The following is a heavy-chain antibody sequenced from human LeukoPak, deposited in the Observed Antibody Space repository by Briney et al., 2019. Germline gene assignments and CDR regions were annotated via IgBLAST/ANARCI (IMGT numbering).Heavy chain of an antibody. D-gene: IGHD6-6*01. Sequence: SSETLSLTCTVSGGSISTYYWSWIRQPAGKGLEWIGRIHTSGSTNYNPSLKSRVTMSVDTSKKQFSLRLSSVTAADTAMYYCAREGSMTSRPFVSIDYWGQGTLVTVSS. CDR2: IHTSGST. CDR1: GGSISTYY. V-gene: IGHV4-4*07. J-gene: IGHJ4*02. CDR3: AREGSMTSRPFVSIDY.